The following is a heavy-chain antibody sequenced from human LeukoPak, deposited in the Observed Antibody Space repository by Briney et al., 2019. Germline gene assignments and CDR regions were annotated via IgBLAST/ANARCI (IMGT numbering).Heavy chain of an antibody. V-gene: IGHV3-49*04. Sequence: GGSLRLSCTGSGFRFGGYALSWVRQAPGKGLEWVGFIRSKALYGTSEYAASVEGRFSISRDDSNNIAYLQMNSLKAEDTAVYFCVRESVRGYYFDYWGQGTLVTVSS. CDR1: GFRFGGYA. J-gene: IGHJ4*02. CDR2: IRSKALYGTS. CDR3: VRESVRGYYFDY. D-gene: IGHD3-10*02.